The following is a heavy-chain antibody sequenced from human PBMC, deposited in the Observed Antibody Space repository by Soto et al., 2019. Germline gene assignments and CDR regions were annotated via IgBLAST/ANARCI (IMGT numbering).Heavy chain of an antibody. CDR1: GGTFSSYT. CDR3: ARACSSTNCYVGYYGMDV. J-gene: IGHJ6*02. Sequence: QVQLVQSGAEVKKPGSSVKVSCKASGGTFSSYTISWVRQAPGQGLEWMGRIIPILGIANYAQKFQGRVTITADKPTSTAYMELNSVRSEDTAVYYCARACSSTNCYVGYYGMDVWGQGTTVTVSS. D-gene: IGHD2-2*01. CDR2: IIPILGIA. V-gene: IGHV1-69*02.